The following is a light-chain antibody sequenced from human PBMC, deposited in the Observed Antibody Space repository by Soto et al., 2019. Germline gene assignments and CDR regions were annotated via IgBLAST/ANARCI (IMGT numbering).Light chain of an antibody. CDR3: QVWDSSSDHYV. Sequence: SYELTQPPSVSVAPGQTARITWGGNNIGSKSVHWYQQKPGQAPVLVVYDDSDRPSGIPERFSGSNSGNTAALTISRVEAGDEADYYCQVWDSSSDHYVFGTGTKVTVL. V-gene: IGLV3-21*02. J-gene: IGLJ1*01. CDR2: DDS. CDR1: NIGSKS.